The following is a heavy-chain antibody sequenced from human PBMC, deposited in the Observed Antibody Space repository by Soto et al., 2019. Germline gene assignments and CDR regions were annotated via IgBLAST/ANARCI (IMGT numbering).Heavy chain of an antibody. D-gene: IGHD3-10*01. CDR2: ISYDGSNK. Sequence: GGSLRLSCAASGFTFSSYWMSWVRQAPGKGLEWVAVISYDGSNKYYADSVKGRFTISRDNSKNTLYLQMNSLRAEDTAVYYCAKGSKSRGVRDYFDYWGQGTLVTVSS. CDR1: GFTFSSYW. J-gene: IGHJ4*02. CDR3: AKGSKSRGVRDYFDY. V-gene: IGHV3-30*18.